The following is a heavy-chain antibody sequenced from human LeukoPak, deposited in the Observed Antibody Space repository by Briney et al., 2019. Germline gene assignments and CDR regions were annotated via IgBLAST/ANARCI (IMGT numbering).Heavy chain of an antibody. D-gene: IGHD6-19*01. Sequence: ASVKVSCKASGYTFTSYGISWVRQAPGQGLEWMGWISAYNGNTHYAQKLQGRVTMTRDMSTSTVYMELSSLRSEDTAVYYCARDRDSGWPQGAFYYFDYWGQGTLVTVSS. CDR2: ISAYNGNT. J-gene: IGHJ4*02. CDR3: ARDRDSGWPQGAFYYFDY. CDR1: GYTFTSYG. V-gene: IGHV1-18*01.